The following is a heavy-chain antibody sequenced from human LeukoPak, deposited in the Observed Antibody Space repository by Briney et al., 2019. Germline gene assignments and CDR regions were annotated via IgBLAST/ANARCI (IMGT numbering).Heavy chain of an antibody. CDR2: IIPIFGTA. CDR3: ARDLSGSYPFDP. J-gene: IGHJ5*02. Sequence: ASVKVSCKASGGTFSSYAISWVRQAPGQGLEWMGGIIPIFGTANYAQKFQGRVTITADESTSTAYMELSSLRSEDTAVYYCARDLSGSYPFDPWGQGTLVTVSS. CDR1: GGTFSSYA. D-gene: IGHD1-26*01. V-gene: IGHV1-69*13.